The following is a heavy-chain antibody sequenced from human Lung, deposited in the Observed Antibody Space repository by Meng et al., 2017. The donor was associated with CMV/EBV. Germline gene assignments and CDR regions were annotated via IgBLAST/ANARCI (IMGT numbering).Heavy chain of an antibody. CDR3: ARAGAAVTTHFDF. CDR1: GYTFGIFG. D-gene: IGHD4-17*01. CDR2: ISAENGNT. Sequence: QVQLVQSGAELQKPGASVKVSCKASGYTFGIFGITWVRQAPGQGLEWVGWISAENGNTNYAQKFQGRVTLTTDTSTKTAYMDLRGLRSDDSAVYYCARAGAAVTTHFDFWGRGTLVTVSS. J-gene: IGHJ4*02. V-gene: IGHV1-18*01.